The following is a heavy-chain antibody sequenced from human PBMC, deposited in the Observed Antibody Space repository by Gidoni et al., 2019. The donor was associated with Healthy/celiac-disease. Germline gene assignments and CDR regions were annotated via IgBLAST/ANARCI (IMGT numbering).Heavy chain of an antibody. CDR2: ISYDGSNK. CDR1: GFTFSSYA. D-gene: IGHD3-10*01. J-gene: IGHJ6*03. V-gene: IGHV3-30-3*01. Sequence: QVQLVASGGGVVQPVRSLGLSCAASGFTFSSYAMHWVRQAPGKGLEWVAVISYDGSNKYYADSVKGRFTISRDNSKNTLYLQMNSLRAEDTAVYYCARSPPGAYYMDVWGKGTTVTVSS. CDR3: ARSPPGAYYMDV.